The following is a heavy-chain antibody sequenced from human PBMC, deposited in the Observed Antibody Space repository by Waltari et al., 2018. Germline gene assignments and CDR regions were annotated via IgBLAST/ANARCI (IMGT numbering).Heavy chain of an antibody. CDR2: IGCMGGST. V-gene: IGHV3-23*04. CDR1: GFTFSSYA. D-gene: IGHD1-26*01. CDR3: AKWFGVKVGAGTHDAFDI. J-gene: IGHJ3*02. Sequence: EVQLVESGGGLVQPGGSLRLSCAASGFTFSSYAMSWVRQAPGDGVVWVSTIGCMGGSTNDADCVKGRFTIPRDHSKNTLELQMNSLEAGETAGYYWAKWFGVKVGAGTHDAFDIWGPGTMVTVPS.